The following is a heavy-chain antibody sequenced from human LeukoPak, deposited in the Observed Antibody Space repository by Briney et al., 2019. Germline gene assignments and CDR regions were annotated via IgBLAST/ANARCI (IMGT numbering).Heavy chain of an antibody. V-gene: IGHV4-34*01. CDR1: GGSFSGYY. CDR3: ARHRRWLLFRHPSFYY. J-gene: IGHJ4*02. Sequence: SETLSLTCAVYGGSFSGYYWSWIRQPPGKGLEWIGEINHSGSTNYNPSLKSRVTISVDTSKNQFSLKLSSVTAADTAVYYCARHRRWLLFRHPSFYYWGQGTLVTVSS. CDR2: INHSGST. D-gene: IGHD3-3*01.